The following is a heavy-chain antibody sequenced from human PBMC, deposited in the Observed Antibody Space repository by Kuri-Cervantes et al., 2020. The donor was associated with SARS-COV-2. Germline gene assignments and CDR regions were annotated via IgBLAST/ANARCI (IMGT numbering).Heavy chain of an antibody. J-gene: IGHJ3*02. CDR3: VRSTAFRRLVVISQGGVFDI. Sequence: ASVKVSCKASGYSFTGYYMHWVRQAPGQGLEWMGGINPNSVGTNYAQKFQGWVTMTRDRSISTVYMELSRLRSDDTAVYYCVRSTAFRRLVVISQGGVFDIWGQGTMVTVSS. V-gene: IGHV1-2*04. CDR2: INPNSVGT. CDR1: GYSFTGYY. D-gene: IGHD3-22*01.